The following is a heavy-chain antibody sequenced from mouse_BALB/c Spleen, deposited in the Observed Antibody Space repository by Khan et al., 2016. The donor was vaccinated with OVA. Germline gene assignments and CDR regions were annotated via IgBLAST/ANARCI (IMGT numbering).Heavy chain of an antibody. Sequence: QVQLQQSGAEPARPGASVKMSCTASGYYFTSNTMHWIKQRPGQGLEWIGYINPRCGFPNYNQKFNDKATLTADKPSSVAYIQLSSLSSEDSAVYYCARMTTAYAMDNVDRGTSVTVSA. CDR1: GYYFTSNT. D-gene: IGHD1-2*01. CDR3: ARMTTAYAMDN. V-gene: IGHV1-4*01. CDR2: INPRCGFP. J-gene: IGHJ4*01.